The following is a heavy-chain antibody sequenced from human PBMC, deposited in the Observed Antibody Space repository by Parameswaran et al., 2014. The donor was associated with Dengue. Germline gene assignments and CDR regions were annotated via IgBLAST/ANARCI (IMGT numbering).Heavy chain of an antibody. V-gene: IGHV2-26*01. Sequence: GARWIRQPPGKALEWLAHVFSNDEKSYSTSLKRRLTISKDISKSQVVLTMTNMDPVDTATYYCARAYFDISTGVGALDYWGQGTLVTVSS. CDR3: ARAYFDISTGVGALDY. CDR1: G. CDR2: VFSNDEK. D-gene: IGHD3-9*01. J-gene: IGHJ4*02.